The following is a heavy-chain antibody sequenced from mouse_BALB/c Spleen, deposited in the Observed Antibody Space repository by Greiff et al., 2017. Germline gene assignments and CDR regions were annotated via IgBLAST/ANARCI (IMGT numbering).Heavy chain of an antibody. CDR2: ISNGGGST. CDR1: GFTFSSYT. Sequence: DVKLVESGGGLVQPGGSLKLSCAASGFTFSSYTMSWVRQTPEKRLEWVAYISNGGGSTYYPDTVKGRFTISRDNAKNTLYLQMSSLKSEDTAMYYCARSGDGNSYCYAMDYWGQGTSVTVSS. CDR3: ARSGDGNSYCYAMDY. V-gene: IGHV5-12-2*01. J-gene: IGHJ4*01. D-gene: IGHD2-1*01.